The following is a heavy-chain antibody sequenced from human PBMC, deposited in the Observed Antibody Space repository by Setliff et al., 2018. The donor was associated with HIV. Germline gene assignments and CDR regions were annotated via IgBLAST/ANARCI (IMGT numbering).Heavy chain of an antibody. CDR2: IYTGGRT. Sequence: TLSLTCTVSDSGTYYWSWIRQSAGKGLEWVGRIYTGGRTNYNPSLKGRVTMSVDTSKNQFSLNLSSVTAADTAVYYCARDRMPMASWVPDKWGQGTLVTVSS. CDR1: DSGTYY. D-gene: IGHD2-2*01. J-gene: IGHJ4*02. V-gene: IGHV4-4*07. CDR3: ARDRMPMASWVPDK.